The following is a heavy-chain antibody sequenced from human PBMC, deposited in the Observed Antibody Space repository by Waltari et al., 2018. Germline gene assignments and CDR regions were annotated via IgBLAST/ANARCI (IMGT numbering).Heavy chain of an antibody. D-gene: IGHD5-12*01. V-gene: IGHV1-69*02. CDR1: GGPFSSVG. CDR3: ARRVSTKGAFEV. Sequence: QVQLVQSGPEVKQPGSSVKVSCKSSGGPFSSVGLHWLRQAPGQGLEWMGKIIPMPGITDYEQKVQGRLRITADRSTTTGYRELRSLGTEDTAIYYCARRVSTKGAFEVWGRGTLVTVSP. J-gene: IGHJ3*01. CDR2: IIPMPGIT.